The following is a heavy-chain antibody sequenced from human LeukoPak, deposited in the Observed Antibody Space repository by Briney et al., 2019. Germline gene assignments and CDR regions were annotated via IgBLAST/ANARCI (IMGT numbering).Heavy chain of an antibody. CDR1: GSSFTTYW. J-gene: IGHJ4*02. D-gene: IGHD3-3*01. V-gene: IGHV5-51*01. CDR2: IYPGDSDT. Sequence: GASLEISCKGSGSSFTTYWIGWVRPMPGKGLGWMGMIYPGDSDTRYSPSFQGQVTISADKSINTAYLQWSSLKASDTAMYYCARLLRFVEIQGPHWGQGTLVTVSS. CDR3: ARLLRFVEIQGPH.